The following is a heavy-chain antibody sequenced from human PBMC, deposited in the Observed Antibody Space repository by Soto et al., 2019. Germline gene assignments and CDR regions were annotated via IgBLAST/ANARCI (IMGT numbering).Heavy chain of an antibody. D-gene: IGHD1-1*01. J-gene: IGHJ3*02. Sequence: QVQLQESGPGLVKPSQTLSLTCTVSGGSISSGGYYWSWIRQHPGKGLEWIGYIYYSGSTYYNPSLKSRVSISVDTSKNQFSLKLSSVTAADTALYYCARDTPLAGYNPAFDAFDIWGQGTMVTVSS. CDR1: GGSISSGGYY. CDR3: ARDTPLAGYNPAFDAFDI. V-gene: IGHV4-31*03. CDR2: IYYSGST.